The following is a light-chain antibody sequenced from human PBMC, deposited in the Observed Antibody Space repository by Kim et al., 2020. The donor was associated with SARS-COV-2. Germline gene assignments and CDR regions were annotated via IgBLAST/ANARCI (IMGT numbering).Light chain of an antibody. J-gene: IGKJ4*01. V-gene: IGKV3-20*01. Sequence: AERSTHSCPASHSDTAHKFASIQQKTGQAPRFLIYRASSRATGSPDRFSGSGSGTDFTLTISRLEPEDFAVYYCQQYFTAPLTVGGGTKVDIK. CDR3: QQYFTAPLT. CDR2: RAS. CDR1: HSDTAHK.